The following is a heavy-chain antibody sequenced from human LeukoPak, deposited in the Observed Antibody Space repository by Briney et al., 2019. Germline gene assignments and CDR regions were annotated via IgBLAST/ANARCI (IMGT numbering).Heavy chain of an antibody. D-gene: IGHD2-2*01. Sequence: GGSLRLSCAASGFTFSSYSTNWVRQAPGKGLEWVSYISSSSSTIYYADSVKGRFTISRDNAKNSLYLQMNSLRAEDTAVYYCARGYCSSTSCPPDYWGQGTLVTVSS. CDR3: ARGYCSSTSCPPDY. CDR2: ISSSSSTI. J-gene: IGHJ4*02. CDR1: GFTFSSYS. V-gene: IGHV3-48*01.